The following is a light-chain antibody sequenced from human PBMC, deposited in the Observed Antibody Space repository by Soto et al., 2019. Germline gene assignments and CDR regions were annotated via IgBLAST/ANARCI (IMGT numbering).Light chain of an antibody. CDR2: DTS. J-gene: IGLJ2*01. Sequence: QAVVTQEPSLTVSPGGTVTLTCGSSTGAVTSGHYPYWFQQKPGQAPRTLIYDTSNKHSWTPARFSGSLLGGKAALPLSGAQPEDEAEYYCLLSYGGARLVVFGGGSKLTVL. CDR1: TGAVTSGHY. CDR3: LLSYGGARLVV. V-gene: IGLV7-46*01.